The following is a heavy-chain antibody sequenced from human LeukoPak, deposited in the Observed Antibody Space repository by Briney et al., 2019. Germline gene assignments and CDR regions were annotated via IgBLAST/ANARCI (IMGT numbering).Heavy chain of an antibody. Sequence: GGSLRLSCAASGFTFSSYEMNWVRQAPGKGLEWVSYISSSGSTIYYADSVKGRFTISKDNAKNSLYLQMNSLRAEDTAVYYCARGYSYGLYYYGMDVWGQGTTVTVSS. CDR3: ARGYSYGLYYYGMDV. D-gene: IGHD5-18*01. V-gene: IGHV3-48*03. J-gene: IGHJ6*02. CDR2: ISSSGSTI. CDR1: GFTFSSYE.